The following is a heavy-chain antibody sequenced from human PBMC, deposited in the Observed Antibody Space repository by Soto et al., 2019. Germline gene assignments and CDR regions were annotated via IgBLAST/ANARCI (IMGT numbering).Heavy chain of an antibody. J-gene: IGHJ2*01. CDR2: IYHSGST. D-gene: IGHD2-2*01. Sequence: QLQLQESGSGLVKPSQTLSLTCAVSGGSISSGGYSWSWIRQPPGKGLEWIGYIYHSGSTYYNPSLKCRVPISVHRPKNQFSLKRSSVTAADTAVYYCARDPGVCSSTRCYPGWYFDLWGRGTLVTVSS. CDR3: ARDPGVCSSTRCYPGWYFDL. CDR1: GGSISSGGYS. V-gene: IGHV4-30-2*01.